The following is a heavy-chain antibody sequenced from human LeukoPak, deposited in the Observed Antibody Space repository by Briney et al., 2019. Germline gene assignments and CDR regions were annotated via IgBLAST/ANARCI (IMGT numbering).Heavy chain of an antibody. CDR1: GFTITSYN. V-gene: IGHV3-21*01. CDR3: ARAMRYYYDSSGYL. CDR2: ISSSSSYI. D-gene: IGHD3-22*01. Sequence: GGSLRLSCVASGFTITSYNMNWVRQAPGKGLEWVSSISSSSSYIYYADSVKGRFTISRDNAKNSLYLQMNSLRAEETAVYYCARAMRYYYDSSGYLWGQGTLVTVSS. J-gene: IGHJ4*02.